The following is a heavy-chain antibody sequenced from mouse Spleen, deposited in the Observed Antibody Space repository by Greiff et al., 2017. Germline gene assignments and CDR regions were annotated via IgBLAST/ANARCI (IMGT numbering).Heavy chain of an antibody. CDR3: ARSDGTSWFAY. CDR1: GYSFTGYY. Sequence: EVKLQQSGPELVKPGASVKISCKASGYSFTGYYMNWVKQSPEKSLEWIGEINPSTGGTTYNQKFKAKATLTVDKSSSTAYMQLKSLTSEDSAVYYCARSDGTSWFAYWGQGTLVTVSA. J-gene: IGHJ3*01. CDR2: INPSTGGT. V-gene: IGHV1-42*01. D-gene: IGHD2-3*01.